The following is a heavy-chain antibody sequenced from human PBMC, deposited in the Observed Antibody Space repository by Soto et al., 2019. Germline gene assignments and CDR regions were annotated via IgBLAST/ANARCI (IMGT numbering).Heavy chain of an antibody. J-gene: IGHJ5*02. V-gene: IGHV3-30-3*01. CDR3: ARDRVIRYTGYELDL. D-gene: IGHD3-9*01. CDR1: GFAFNSHS. Sequence: QMQLLESGGGVVQPGKAPRLSCAASGFAFNSHSMHWVRQAPGKGLEWLALMTSDGSSKFYADSVKGRCTISRDNSKNTLYLEMNSLRSEDTAVYYCARDRVIRYTGYELDLWGQGTLVTVSS. CDR2: MTSDGSSK.